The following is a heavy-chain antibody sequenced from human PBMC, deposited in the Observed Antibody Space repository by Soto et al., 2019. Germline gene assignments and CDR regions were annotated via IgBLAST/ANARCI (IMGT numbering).Heavy chain of an antibody. Sequence: GDPRISLSASGFTFGGSAMTWVRQAPGKWLEYVSSITSSGSEVFHAASVKGRFTMSRDNSKNMLYLQMNSLRAEDTAVYYCAKEGYDSGWYWDSWGQGALVTVSS. J-gene: IGHJ4*02. CDR3: AKEGYDSGWYWDS. V-gene: IGHV3-23*01. CDR2: ITSSGSEV. D-gene: IGHD6-19*01. CDR1: GFTFGGSA.